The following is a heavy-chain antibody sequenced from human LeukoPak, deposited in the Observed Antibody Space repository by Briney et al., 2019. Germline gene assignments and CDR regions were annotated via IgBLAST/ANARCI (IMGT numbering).Heavy chain of an antibody. D-gene: IGHD1-26*01. CDR3: ARGGSGCFDI. CDR2: INSDGITT. Sequence: GGSLRLSCAASGFTFSSYWMHWVRHAPGKGLVWVSHINSDGITTSFADSVKGRFTISRDNAKNTVDLQMNSLRAEDTAVYYCARGGSGCFDIWGQGTLGTVSS. J-gene: IGHJ3*02. V-gene: IGHV3-74*01. CDR1: GFTFSSYW.